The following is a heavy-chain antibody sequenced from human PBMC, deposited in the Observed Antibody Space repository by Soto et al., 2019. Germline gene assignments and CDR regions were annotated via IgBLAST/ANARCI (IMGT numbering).Heavy chain of an antibody. CDR2: IDGGGGST. CDR1: GLTFGSYA. CDR3: AKDGVETI. Sequence: GGSLRLSCAASGLTFGSYAMSWVRQAPGKGLEWVSAIDGGGGSTYYADSVKGRFTISSDNSKKTLYLQMNSLRAEDTAVYYCAKDGVETIWGKGTLVTVSS. J-gene: IGHJ4*02. V-gene: IGHV3-23*01. D-gene: IGHD3-9*01.